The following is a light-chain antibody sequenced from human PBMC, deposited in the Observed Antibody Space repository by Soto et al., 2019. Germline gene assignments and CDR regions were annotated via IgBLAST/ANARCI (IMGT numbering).Light chain of an antibody. Sequence: EIVMTQSPATLSVSPGERATLSCRASESVGSKLAWYQQKPGQAPRLLIYGASTGATGLPARFSGSGSGTEFTLTISSLQSEDFAVYYCQQYNNWPRTFGQGTKVDIK. V-gene: IGKV3-15*01. CDR2: GAS. J-gene: IGKJ1*01. CDR3: QQYNNWPRT. CDR1: ESVGSK.